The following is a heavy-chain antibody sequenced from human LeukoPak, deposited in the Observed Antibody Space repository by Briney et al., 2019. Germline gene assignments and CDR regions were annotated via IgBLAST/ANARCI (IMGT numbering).Heavy chain of an antibody. J-gene: IGHJ4*02. CDR2: ISHGGRT. V-gene: IGHV4-38-2*01. D-gene: IGHD1-26*01. CDR1: GYSISSDYY. Sequence: SETLSLTCAVSGYSISSDYYWGWIRQPPGKGLEWIGSISHGGRTYYNPSFKSRVTTSVDTSKNEVSLKLSSVTAAATAVYYCAGIVGNIEVFDYWGQGTLVTVSS. CDR3: AGIVGNIEVFDY.